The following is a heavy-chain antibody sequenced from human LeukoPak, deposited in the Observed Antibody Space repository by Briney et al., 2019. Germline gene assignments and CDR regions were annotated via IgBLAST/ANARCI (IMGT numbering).Heavy chain of an antibody. CDR2: IYSGGDR. CDR3: ASHRSSGWPYYFDY. Sequence: GGSLRLSCAASGFTVSSNFMSWVRQAPGKGLEWVSLIYSGGDRHYTDSVKGRFTISRDNAKNTLFLQMSGLRADDTAVYYCASHRSSGWPYYFDYWGQGTLVTVSS. V-gene: IGHV3-66*01. J-gene: IGHJ4*02. D-gene: IGHD6-19*01. CDR1: GFTVSSNF.